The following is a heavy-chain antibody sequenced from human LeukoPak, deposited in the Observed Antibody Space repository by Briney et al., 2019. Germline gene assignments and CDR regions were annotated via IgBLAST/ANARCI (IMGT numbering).Heavy chain of an antibody. D-gene: IGHD3-10*01. CDR3: AKYHGFHFFDY. J-gene: IGHJ4*02. CDR2: ISYDGSNK. Sequence: PGRSLRLSCAASGFTFSSYGMHWVRQAPGKGLEWVAVISYDGSNKYYGDSVKGRFTISRDNSKDTLYLQMNSLRAEDTAVYYCAKYHGFHFFDYWGQGTLVTVSS. CDR1: GFTFSSYG. V-gene: IGHV3-30*18.